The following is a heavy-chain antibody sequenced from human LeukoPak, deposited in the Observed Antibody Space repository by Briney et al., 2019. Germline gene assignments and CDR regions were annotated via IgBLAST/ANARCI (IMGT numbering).Heavy chain of an antibody. V-gene: IGHV4-59*01. J-gene: IGHJ4*02. CDR1: GGSISRYS. CDR2: IYYSGST. Sequence: SETLSLTCTVSGGSISRYSWSWIRQPPGKGLEWIGYIYYSGSTNYTPSLKSRVTISVDMSKNQFSLKLSSVTAADTAVYYCATHPPKVCTGGSCTDYWGQGTLVTVSS. D-gene: IGHD2-15*01. CDR3: ATHPPKVCTGGSCTDY.